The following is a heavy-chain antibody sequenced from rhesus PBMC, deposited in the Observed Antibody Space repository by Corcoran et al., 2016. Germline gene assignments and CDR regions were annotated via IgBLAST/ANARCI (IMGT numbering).Heavy chain of an antibody. D-gene: IGHD6-31*01. CDR2: LCVGNGST. Sequence: QVQLQESGQGLVKPSETLPLTCGVSGVSLSSNNRRSLIRQSQGNGLEWIGYLCVGNGSTSYNPSLKSRVTISTDTSKNQFSLKLTSVTAADSAVYYCARQISAAAVDSWGQGVLVTVSS. V-gene: IGHV4-65*01. CDR3: ARQISAAAVDS. CDR1: GVSLSSNNR. J-gene: IGHJ4*01.